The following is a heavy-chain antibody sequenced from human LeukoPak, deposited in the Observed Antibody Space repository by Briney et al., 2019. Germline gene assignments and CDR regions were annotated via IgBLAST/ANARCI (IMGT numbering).Heavy chain of an antibody. Sequence: SETLSLTCTVSGYSISSGYYWGWVRQPPGKGLEWIGSIYYSGSTYYNPSLKSRVTISVDTSKNQFSLKLSSVTAADTAVYYCAREGIRFLEWLPTAYFDYWGQGTLVTVSS. CDR2: IYYSGST. D-gene: IGHD3-3*01. CDR3: AREGIRFLEWLPTAYFDY. CDR1: GYSISSGYY. V-gene: IGHV4-38-2*02. J-gene: IGHJ4*02.